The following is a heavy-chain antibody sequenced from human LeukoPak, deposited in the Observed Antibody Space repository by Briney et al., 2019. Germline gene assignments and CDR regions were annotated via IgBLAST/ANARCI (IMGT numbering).Heavy chain of an antibody. CDR3: AREVSSSGWYYYYYYYGMDV. CDR2: ISAYNGNT. D-gene: IGHD6-19*01. V-gene: IGHV1-18*01. Sequence: GASVKVSCKASGYTFTSYGISWVRQAPGQGLEWMGWISAYNGNTNYAQKLQGRVTMTTDTSTSTAYMELRSLRSGDTAVYYCAREVSSSGWYYYYYYYGMDVWGQGTTVTVSS. J-gene: IGHJ6*02. CDR1: GYTFTSYG.